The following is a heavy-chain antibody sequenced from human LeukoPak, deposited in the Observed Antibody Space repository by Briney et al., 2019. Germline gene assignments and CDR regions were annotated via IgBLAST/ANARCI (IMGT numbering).Heavy chain of an antibody. CDR1: GYTLTQLS. V-gene: IGHV1-24*01. J-gene: IGHJ3*02. CDR2: FDPEDGET. D-gene: IGHD5-18*01. Sequence: ASVKVSCKVSGYTLTQLSMHWVRQAPGKGLEWMGGFDPEDGETIYAQKFQGRVTMTEDTSTDTAYMELSSLRSEDTAVYYCAAVDTARDAFDIWGQGTMVTVSS. CDR3: AAVDTARDAFDI.